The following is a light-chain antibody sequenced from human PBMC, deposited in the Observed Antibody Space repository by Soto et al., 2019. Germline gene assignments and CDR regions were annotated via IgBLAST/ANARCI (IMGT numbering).Light chain of an antibody. V-gene: IGLV2-14*01. CDR3: SSYTSSSLYV. J-gene: IGLJ1*01. CDR2: EVS. Sequence: QSVLTQPASVSGSPGQSITISCPGTSSDVGGYNYVSWYQQHPGKAPKLMIYEVSNRPSGVSNRFSGSKSGNTASLTISGLQAEDEADYYCSSYTSSSLYVFGTGTKVTVL. CDR1: SSDVGGYNY.